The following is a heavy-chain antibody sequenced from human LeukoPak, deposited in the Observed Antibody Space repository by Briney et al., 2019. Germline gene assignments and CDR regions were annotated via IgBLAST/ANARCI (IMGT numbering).Heavy chain of an antibody. CDR1: GGTFSSYA. V-gene: IGHV1-69*13. D-gene: IGHD6-19*01. CDR3: ATGYSSGWYFDY. CDR2: IIPIFGTA. J-gene: IGHJ4*02. Sequence: ASVKDSCKASGGTFSSYAISWVRQAPGQGLEWMGGIIPIFGTANYAQKFQGRVTITADESTSTAYMELSSLRSEDTAVYYCATGYSSGWYFDYWGQGTLVTVSS.